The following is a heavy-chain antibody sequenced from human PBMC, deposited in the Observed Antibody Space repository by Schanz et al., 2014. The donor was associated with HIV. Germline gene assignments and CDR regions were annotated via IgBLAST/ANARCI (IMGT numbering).Heavy chain of an antibody. J-gene: IGHJ4*02. CDR1: GYTFTSYD. CDR2: MNPNNDDT. D-gene: IGHD4-17*01. V-gene: IGHV1-8*01. CDR3: ARGRETVTTYFDF. Sequence: QVQLVQSGAEVKKPGASVKVSCKTSGYTFTSYDINWVRQAAGQGLEWMGWMNPNNDDTDYAQKFQGRVTMTRDTSTSTAYMELSSLRCEDTAVYYCARGRETVTTYFDFWGQGTLVTVSS.